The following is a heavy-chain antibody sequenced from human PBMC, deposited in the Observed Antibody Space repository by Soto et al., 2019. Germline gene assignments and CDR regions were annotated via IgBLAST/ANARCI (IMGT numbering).Heavy chain of an antibody. CDR3: ARGGIAVRDWFDP. D-gene: IGHD6-19*01. CDR1: GFTFGIYD. J-gene: IGHJ5*02. V-gene: IGHV3-21*04. CDR2: ISTGSDYI. Sequence: EVQLVESGGGLVQPGESLRLSCAVSGFTFGIYDMNWVRQAPGKGLEWVSSISTGSDYIYYADSVRGRFTISRDNAKNSLYLQMNSLRAEDTAVYYCARGGIAVRDWFDPWGQGTLVTVSS.